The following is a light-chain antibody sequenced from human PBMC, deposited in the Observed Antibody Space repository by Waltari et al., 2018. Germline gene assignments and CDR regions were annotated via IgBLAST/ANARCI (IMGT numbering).Light chain of an antibody. CDR1: QSIATN. CDR3: QQYNRWPPIT. V-gene: IGKV3-15*01. Sequence: VITHSPASLSASPGDRACPSCRASQSIATNLAWYQQKPGQAPRLLVYDASTRAPSIPTRFRGSGSGTEFTLTISSLQSEDSAVYYCQQYNRWPPITFGQGTRLEIK. CDR2: DAS. J-gene: IGKJ5*01.